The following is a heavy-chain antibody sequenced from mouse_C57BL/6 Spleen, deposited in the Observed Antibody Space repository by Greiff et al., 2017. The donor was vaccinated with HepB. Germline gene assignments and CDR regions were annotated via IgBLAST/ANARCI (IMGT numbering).Heavy chain of an antibody. CDR3: ARHLDYLYYFDY. J-gene: IGHJ2*01. Sequence: DVMLVESGGDLVKPGGSLKLSCAASGFTFSSYGMSWVRQTPDKRLEWVATISSGGSYTYYPDSVKGRFTISRDNAKNTLYLQMSSLKSEDTAMYYCARHLDYLYYFDYWGQGTTLTVSS. CDR1: GFTFSSYG. V-gene: IGHV5-6*02. D-gene: IGHD2-4*01. CDR2: ISSGGSYT.